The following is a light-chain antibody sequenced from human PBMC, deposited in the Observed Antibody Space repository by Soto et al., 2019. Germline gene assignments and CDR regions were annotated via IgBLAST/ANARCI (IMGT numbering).Light chain of an antibody. Sequence: QSALTQPASVSGSPGQSVTISCTGTSSDVGGYNYVSWYQHHPGKAPKLMLYGVSDRPSGISNRFSGSKSGNTASLTISGLQAEDEADYFCSSYSISTAYLFGTGTKVTVL. CDR3: SSYSISTAYL. J-gene: IGLJ1*01. V-gene: IGLV2-14*01. CDR1: SSDVGGYNY. CDR2: GVS.